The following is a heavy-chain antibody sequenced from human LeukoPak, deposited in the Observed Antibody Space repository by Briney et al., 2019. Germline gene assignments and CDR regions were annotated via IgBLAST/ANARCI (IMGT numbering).Heavy chain of an antibody. CDR3: AKYGGSYHTPFDY. CDR2: ISGSGGST. V-gene: IGHV3-23*01. Sequence: GGSLRLSCEASGFTFSSYAMSWVRQAPGKGLEWVSAISGSGGSTYYADSVKGRFTISRDNSKNTLYLQMNSLRAEDTAVYYCAKYGGSYHTPFDYWGQGTLVTVPS. D-gene: IGHD1-26*01. J-gene: IGHJ4*02. CDR1: GFTFSSYA.